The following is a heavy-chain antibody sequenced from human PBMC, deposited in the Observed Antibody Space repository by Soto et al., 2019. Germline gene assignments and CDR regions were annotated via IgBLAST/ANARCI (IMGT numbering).Heavy chain of an antibody. CDR3: ARERSDWFDP. CDR2: ISAYNGNT. CDR1: CFPFTSYG. Sequence: GSVEVSCKGSCFPFTSYGISWVRQAPGQGLEWMGWISAYNGNTNYAQKLQGRVTMTTDTSTSTAYMELRSLRSDDTAVYYCARERSDWFDPWGQGTLVTVSS. V-gene: IGHV1-18*01. J-gene: IGHJ5*02.